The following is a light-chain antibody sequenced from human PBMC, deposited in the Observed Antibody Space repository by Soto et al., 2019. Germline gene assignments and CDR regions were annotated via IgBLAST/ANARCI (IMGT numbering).Light chain of an antibody. Sequence: EIVVTQSPGTLSLSPGERATLSCRASQSVDSSYLAWYQQRPGQAPRLLISVASTRATGIPDRFSGSGSGTDFTLTISRLEHEDFAVYYCQQHGSSPITFGQGTRLEIK. CDR3: QQHGSSPIT. J-gene: IGKJ5*01. V-gene: IGKV3-20*01. CDR2: VAS. CDR1: QSVDSSY.